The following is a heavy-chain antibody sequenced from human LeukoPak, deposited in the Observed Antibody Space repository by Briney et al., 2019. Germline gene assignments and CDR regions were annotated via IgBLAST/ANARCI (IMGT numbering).Heavy chain of an antibody. CDR1: GGSFSDYY. CDR2: INHSGST. CDR3: ARVPFSTSGTRYYYYGMDV. J-gene: IGHJ6*02. Sequence: SETLSLTCAVYGGSFSDYYWSWIRQPPGKGLEWIGEINHSGSTNYNPSLKSRVTISVDTSKNQFSLKLSSVTAADTAVYYCARVPFSTSGTRYYYYGMDVWGQGTTVTVSS. D-gene: IGHD1-1*01. V-gene: IGHV4-34*01.